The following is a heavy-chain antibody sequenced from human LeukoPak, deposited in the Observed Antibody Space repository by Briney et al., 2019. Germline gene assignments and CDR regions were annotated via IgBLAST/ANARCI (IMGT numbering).Heavy chain of an antibody. CDR1: GDSITDFY. CDR2: IYAFGTT. Sequence: SETLSLTCTVSGDSITDFYWSWIRQPAGKGLEWIGRIYAFGTTTYNPPLKSRVTMSVDTSKNQISLKLNSVTAADSAVYYCARGDLWFGELSTEYYYYGMDVWGQGTTVTVSS. J-gene: IGHJ6*02. D-gene: IGHD3-10*01. V-gene: IGHV4-4*07. CDR3: ARGDLWFGELSTEYYYYGMDV.